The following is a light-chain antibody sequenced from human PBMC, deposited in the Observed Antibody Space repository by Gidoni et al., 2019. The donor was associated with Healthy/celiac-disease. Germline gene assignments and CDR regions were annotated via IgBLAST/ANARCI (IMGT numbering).Light chain of an antibody. Sequence: DIQMTQSPSSLSASVGDRVTITCQASQDISNYLNWYQQKPGKAPKLLIYDASNLETGVPSRFSGSGSGTDFTFTISSLQPEDIATYYCQQYDNLPPLTXGXGTXVEIK. CDR2: DAS. J-gene: IGKJ4*01. V-gene: IGKV1-33*01. CDR3: QQYDNLPPLT. CDR1: QDISNY.